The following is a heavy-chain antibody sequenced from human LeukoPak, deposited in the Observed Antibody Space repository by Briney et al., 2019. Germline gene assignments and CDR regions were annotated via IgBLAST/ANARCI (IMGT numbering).Heavy chain of an antibody. Sequence: ASVKVSCKASGGTFSSYAISWVRQAPGQGLEWMGWISAYNGNTNYAQKLQGRVTMTTDTSTSTAYMELRSLRSDDTAVYYCARLYCSSTSCGNFDYWGQGTLVTVSS. V-gene: IGHV1-18*01. CDR3: ARLYCSSTSCGNFDY. J-gene: IGHJ4*02. D-gene: IGHD2-2*01. CDR2: ISAYNGNT. CDR1: GGTFSSYA.